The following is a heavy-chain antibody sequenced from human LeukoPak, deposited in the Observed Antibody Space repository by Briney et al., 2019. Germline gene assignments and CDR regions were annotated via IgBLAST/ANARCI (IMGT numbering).Heavy chain of an antibody. CDR3: ATDQVAAGDY. D-gene: IGHD6-13*01. CDR1: GFTFSNYG. CDR2: TSYDGGQN. J-gene: IGHJ4*02. Sequence: GGSLRLSCAASGFTFSNYGMHWVRQAPGKGLEWVAITSYDGGQNSYVDFVKGRFTISRDNSKNTLYLQLNSPRPEDTGVYYCATDQVAAGDYWGQGTLVTVSS. V-gene: IGHV3-30*03.